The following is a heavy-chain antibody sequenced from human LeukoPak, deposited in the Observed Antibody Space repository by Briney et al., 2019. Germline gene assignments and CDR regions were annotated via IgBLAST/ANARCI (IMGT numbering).Heavy chain of an antibody. Sequence: PGGSLRLSCAASGFTFSSYAMSWVRQAPGKGLEWVSAISGRGGSTYYADSVKGRFTISRDNSKNTLYLQMNSLRAEDTAVYYCAKGSGILSYYGMDVWGQGTTVTVSS. CDR1: GFTFSSYA. CDR3: AKGSGILSYYGMDV. V-gene: IGHV3-23*01. D-gene: IGHD2-15*01. CDR2: ISGRGGST. J-gene: IGHJ6*02.